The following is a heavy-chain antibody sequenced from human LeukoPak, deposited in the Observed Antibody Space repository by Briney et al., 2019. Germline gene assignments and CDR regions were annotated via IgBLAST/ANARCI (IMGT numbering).Heavy chain of an antibody. J-gene: IGHJ4*02. V-gene: IGHV4-59*01. CDR3: ARDVGYYFDY. CDR2: IYYSGST. Sequence: SETLSLTCTVSGGSISSYYWSWIRQPPGKGLEWIGYIYYSGSTNYNPSLKSRVTISVDASKNQLSLKLSSVTAADTAVYYCARDVGYYFDYWGQGTLVTVSS. CDR1: GGSISSYY.